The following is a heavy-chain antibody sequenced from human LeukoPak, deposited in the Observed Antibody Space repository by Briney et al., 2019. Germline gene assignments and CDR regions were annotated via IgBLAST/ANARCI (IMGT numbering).Heavy chain of an antibody. CDR1: GYTFTSYA. Sequence: ASVTVSCTASGYTFTSYAIHWVRQAPGQRLEWMGLINAANGNTRYSQTFQDRVTITRDTSASTAYMELSSLRSEDTAVYYCARAYDSGCNYWGQGTLVTVSP. V-gene: IGHV1-3*01. J-gene: IGHJ4*02. CDR2: INAANGNT. CDR3: ARAYDSGCNY. D-gene: IGHD6-19*01.